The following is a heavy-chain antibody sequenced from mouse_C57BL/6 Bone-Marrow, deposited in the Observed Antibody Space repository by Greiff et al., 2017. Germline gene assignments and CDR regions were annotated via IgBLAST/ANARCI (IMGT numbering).Heavy chain of an antibody. Sequence: VQLQQSGAELMKPGASVKLSCKATGYTFTGYWIEWVKQRPGHGLEWIGEILPGSGSTNYNEKFKGKATFTAATSSNTAYMQLSSLTTEDSAIYYCARRGYYYGSGYWYFDFWGTGTTVTVSS. D-gene: IGHD1-1*01. CDR3: ARRGYYYGSGYWYFDF. J-gene: IGHJ1*03. V-gene: IGHV1-9*01. CDR1: GYTFTGYW. CDR2: ILPGSGST.